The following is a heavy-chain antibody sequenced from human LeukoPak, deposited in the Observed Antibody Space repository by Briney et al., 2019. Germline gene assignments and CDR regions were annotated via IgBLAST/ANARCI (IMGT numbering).Heavy chain of an antibody. D-gene: IGHD3-22*01. CDR3: ATLPRPYYYDSMGANWFDP. J-gene: IGHJ5*02. CDR2: ISPNSGGT. V-gene: IGHV1-2*02. CDR1: GYTFTGYY. Sequence: ASVKVSCKASGYTFTGYYMHWVRQAPGQGLEWMGWISPNSGGTNYAQKFQGRVTMTEDTSTDTAYMELSSLRSEDTAVYYCATLPRPYYYDSMGANWFDPWGQGTLVTVSS.